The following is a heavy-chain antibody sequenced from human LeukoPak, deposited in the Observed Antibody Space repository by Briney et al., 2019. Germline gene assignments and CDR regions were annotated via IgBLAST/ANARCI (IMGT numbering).Heavy chain of an antibody. V-gene: IGHV4-4*07. D-gene: IGHD3-10*01. J-gene: IGHJ6*03. CDR3: ARCPPYGSGSYLANPNYMDV. CDR2: IYTSGST. CDR1: GGSISSYY. Sequence: SETLSLTCTVSGGSISSYYWSWIRQPAGKGLEWIGRIYTSGSTNYNPSLKSRVTMSVDTSKNQFSLKLSSVTAADTAVHYCARCPPYGSGSYLANPNYMDVWGKGTTVTVSS.